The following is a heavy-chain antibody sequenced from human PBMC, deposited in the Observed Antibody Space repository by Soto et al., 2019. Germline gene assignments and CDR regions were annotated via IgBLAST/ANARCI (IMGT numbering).Heavy chain of an antibody. D-gene: IGHD2-8*01. CDR2: IYYGGSA. J-gene: IGHJ4*02. V-gene: IGHV4-59*08. CDR3: ARGGHCTNGVCSALDY. Sequence: SETLSLTCTVSGGYIRTYYWNWIRQPPGKGLEWIGYIYYGGSANYNPSLKSRVTISVDTSKKQFSLKLSSVTAADTAVYYCARGGHCTNGVCSALDYWGQGTQVTVSS. CDR1: GGYIRTYY.